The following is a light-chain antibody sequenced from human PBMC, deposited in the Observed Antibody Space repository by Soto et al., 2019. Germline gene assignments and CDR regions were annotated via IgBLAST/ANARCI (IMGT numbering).Light chain of an antibody. J-gene: IGKJ5*01. CDR3: QQRSNWPPLT. V-gene: IGKV3-11*01. CDR2: DAS. CDR1: RSVSSY. Sequence: EIVLTQSPATLSLSPGESATLSCRASRSVSSYLAWYQQKPGQTPRLLIYDASNRATGVPARFSGSGSGTDFTLTISSLEPEDFAVYYCQQRSNWPPLTFGQGTRLEIK.